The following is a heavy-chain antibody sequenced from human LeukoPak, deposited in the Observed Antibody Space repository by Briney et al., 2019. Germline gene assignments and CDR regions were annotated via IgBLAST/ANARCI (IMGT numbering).Heavy chain of an antibody. D-gene: IGHD3-3*01. CDR3: ARLPMDFWSDYYDF. CDR1: GFTLSDHY. CDR2: IRNKANSYTT. V-gene: IGHV3-72*01. Sequence: GGSLRLSSAASGFTLSDHYMDWVRQAPGKGLEWVGRIRNKANSYTTEYAASVKGRFTISRDDSKNSLYLQMNSLKTDDTAVYYCARLPMDFWSDYYDFWGQGVLVTVSS. J-gene: IGHJ4*02.